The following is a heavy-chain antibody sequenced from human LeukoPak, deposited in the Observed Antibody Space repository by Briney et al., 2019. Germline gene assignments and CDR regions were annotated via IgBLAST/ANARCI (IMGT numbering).Heavy chain of an antibody. D-gene: IGHD6-19*01. Sequence: PGGSLRLSCAASGFTFSDYYMSWIRQAPGKGLEWVSYISTSSIYTNCADSVKGRFTISRDNAKNSLYLQMNSLRAEDTAVYYCARGETSGWYDVGYWGQGTLVTVSS. V-gene: IGHV3-11*06. CDR1: GFTFSDYY. CDR3: ARGETSGWYDVGY. J-gene: IGHJ4*02. CDR2: ISTSSIYT.